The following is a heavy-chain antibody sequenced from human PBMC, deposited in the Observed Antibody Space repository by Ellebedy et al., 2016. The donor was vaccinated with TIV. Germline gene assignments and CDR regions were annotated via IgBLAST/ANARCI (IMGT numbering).Heavy chain of an antibody. D-gene: IGHD3-16*02. V-gene: IGHV7-4-1*02. CDR1: GYSFTSYA. J-gene: IGHJ4*02. Sequence: AASVKVSCKASGYSFTSYAMNWVRQAPGQGLEWMGWIDTTTGNPTYAQRFTGRLVFSLDTSSSTAYLQINSLKAEDTAVYYCTRDGFRDCRDTNCFDYWGQGTLVTVSS. CDR2: IDTTTGNP. CDR3: TRDGFRDCRDTNCFDY.